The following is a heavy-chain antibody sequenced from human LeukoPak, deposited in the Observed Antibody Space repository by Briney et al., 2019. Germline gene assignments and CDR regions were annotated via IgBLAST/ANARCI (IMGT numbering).Heavy chain of an antibody. CDR3: ARRLRQNLFDP. Sequence: SETLSLTCTVSGVSISSDYWSWIRLPPGKGLEWIGYIYYSGSSNYSPSLKSRVNMSLDTSKDQFSFEFTSVASADADVYYCARRLRQNLFDPWGQGTLVTVSS. CDR2: IYYSGSS. J-gene: IGHJ5*02. CDR1: GVSISSDY. V-gene: IGHV4-59*08. D-gene: IGHD4-17*01.